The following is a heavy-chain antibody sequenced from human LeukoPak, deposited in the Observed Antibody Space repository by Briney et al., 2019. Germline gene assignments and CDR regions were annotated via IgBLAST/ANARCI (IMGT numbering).Heavy chain of an antibody. Sequence: SETLSLTCTVSGGSISSDYWSWIRQPPGKGLEWIGYIYYSGSTNYNPSLKSRVTISVDTSKNQFSLKLSSVTAADTAVYYCARGLMVRGVIGYYYYMDVWGKGTTVTVSS. CDR2: IYYSGST. J-gene: IGHJ6*03. CDR3: ARGLMVRGVIGYYYYMDV. D-gene: IGHD3-10*01. CDR1: GGSISSDY. V-gene: IGHV4-59*01.